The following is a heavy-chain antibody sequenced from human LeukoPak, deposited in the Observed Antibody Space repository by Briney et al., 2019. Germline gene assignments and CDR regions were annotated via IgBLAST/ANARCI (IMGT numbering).Heavy chain of an antibody. CDR3: ARDSAYYYGSGSYSVYYYYYYGMDV. Sequence: GGSPRLSCAASGFTFSSYWMSWVRQAQGKGLEWVANIKQDGSEKYYVDSVKGRFTISRDNAKNSLYLQMNSLRAEDTAVYYCARDSAYYYGSGSYSVYYYYYYGMDVWGQGTTVTVSS. D-gene: IGHD3-10*01. CDR2: IKQDGSEK. J-gene: IGHJ6*02. V-gene: IGHV3-7*01. CDR1: GFTFSSYW.